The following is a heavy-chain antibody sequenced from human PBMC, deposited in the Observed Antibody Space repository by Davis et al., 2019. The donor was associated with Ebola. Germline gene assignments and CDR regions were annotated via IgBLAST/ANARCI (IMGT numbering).Heavy chain of an antibody. J-gene: IGHJ5*02. CDR2: IKQDGSEK. CDR3: AKDSIGSMVGGFDP. V-gene: IGHV3-7*03. CDR1: GFTFSSYW. Sequence: GESLKISCAASGFTFSSYWMSWVRQAPGKGLEWVANIKQDGSEKYYVDSVKGRFTISRDNAKNSLYLQMNSLRAEDTALYYCAKDSIGSMVGGFDPWGQGTLVTVSS. D-gene: IGHD1-26*01.